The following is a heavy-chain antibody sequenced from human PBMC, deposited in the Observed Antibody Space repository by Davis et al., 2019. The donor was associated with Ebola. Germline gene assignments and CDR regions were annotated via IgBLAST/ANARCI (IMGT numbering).Heavy chain of an antibody. Sequence: GESLKISCAASGFTVSSNYMSWVRQAPGKGLEYVSAISSNGGSTYYANSVKGRFTISRDNSKNTLYLQMGSLRAEDMAVYYCARGGHRIAAAGTGAYWGQGTLVTVSS. CDR3: ARGGHRIAAAGTGAY. V-gene: IGHV3-64*01. D-gene: IGHD6-13*01. CDR2: ISSNGGST. J-gene: IGHJ4*02. CDR1: GFTVSSNY.